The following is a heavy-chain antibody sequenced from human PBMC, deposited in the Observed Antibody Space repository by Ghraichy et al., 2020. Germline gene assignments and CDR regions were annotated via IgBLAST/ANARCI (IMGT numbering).Heavy chain of an antibody. CDR3: VRGPTSGMDV. V-gene: IGHV3-21*01. D-gene: IGHD1-26*01. Sequence: GGSLRLSCEASGFSFSGYTMNWVRQAPGKGLEWVSSMSYNSDYIYYEDSVKSRFVISRDNAKNSLYLQMNSLRVEDTAVYFCVRGPTSGMDVWGQGITVTVSS. CDR2: MSYNSDYI. J-gene: IGHJ6*02. CDR1: GFSFSGYT.